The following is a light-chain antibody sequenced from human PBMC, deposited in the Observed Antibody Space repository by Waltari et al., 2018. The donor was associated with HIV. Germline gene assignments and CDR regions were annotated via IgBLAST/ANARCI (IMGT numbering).Light chain of an antibody. J-gene: IGLJ3*02. CDR3: SSYTSSSTLV. CDR1: RGDVGGYNY. V-gene: IGLV2-14*01. Sequence: QSALTQPASVSGSPGQSITISCTGTRGDVGGYNYVSWYQQHPGKAPKLMIYEVSNRASGVSNRFSGSKSGNTASLTISGLQAEDEADYYCSSYTSSSTLVFGGGTKLTVL. CDR2: EVS.